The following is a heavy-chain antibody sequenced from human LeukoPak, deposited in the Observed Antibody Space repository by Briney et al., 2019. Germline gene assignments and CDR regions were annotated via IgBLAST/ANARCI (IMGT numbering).Heavy chain of an antibody. D-gene: IGHD2-15*01. CDR1: GVTVSDKY. V-gene: IGHV3-53*05. Sequence: GGSLRLSCAAFGVTVSDKYTSWGRQAPGEGLGWGSVIYSDGTTHYADSVKGRFTISRDNSKNTLDLQMNSLRVEDTAIYYCTRDPFVEVALWGQGTLVTVSS. CDR3: TRDPFVEVAL. J-gene: IGHJ4*02. CDR2: IYSDGTT.